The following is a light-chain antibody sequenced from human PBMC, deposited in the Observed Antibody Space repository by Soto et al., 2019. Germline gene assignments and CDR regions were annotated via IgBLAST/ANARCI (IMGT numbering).Light chain of an antibody. V-gene: IGLV2-14*01. CDR3: SSYTSSSTWV. CDR1: SSDVGGYAY. J-gene: IGLJ3*02. CDR2: EVS. Sequence: QSALTQPASVSGSPGQSITISCTGTSSDVGGYAYVSWYQQYPGKAPKLVISEVSNRPSGVSNRFSGSKSGNTASLTISGLQAEDEADYYCSSYTSSSTWVFGGGTKVTVL.